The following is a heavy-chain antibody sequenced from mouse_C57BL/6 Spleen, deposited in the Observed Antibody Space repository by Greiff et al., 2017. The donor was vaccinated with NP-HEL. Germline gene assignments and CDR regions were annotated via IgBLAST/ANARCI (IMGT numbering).Heavy chain of an antibody. D-gene: IGHD1-1*01. V-gene: IGHV14-4*01. CDR1: GFNIKDDY. J-gene: IGHJ1*03. CDR2: IDPENGDT. CDR3: TTHGRSPWYFDV. Sequence: EVQLQQSGAELVRPGASVKLSCTASGFNIKDDYMHWVKQRPEQGLEWIGWIDPENGDTEYASKFQGKATITADTSSNTAYLQLSSLTSEDTAVYYCTTHGRSPWYFDVWGTGTTVTVSS.